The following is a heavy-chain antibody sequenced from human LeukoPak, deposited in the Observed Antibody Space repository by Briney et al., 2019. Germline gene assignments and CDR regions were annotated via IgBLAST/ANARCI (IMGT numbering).Heavy chain of an antibody. CDR2: IYYSGST. Sequence: SETLSLTCTVSGGSISSSSYYWGWIRQPPGKGLEWIGSIYYSGSTYYNPSLKSRVTISVDTSKNQFSLKLSSVTAADTAVYYCARWSGFGELFNLYYFDYWGQGTLVTVSS. CDR3: ARWSGFGELFNLYYFDY. CDR1: GGSISSSSYY. J-gene: IGHJ4*02. D-gene: IGHD3-10*01. V-gene: IGHV4-39*01.